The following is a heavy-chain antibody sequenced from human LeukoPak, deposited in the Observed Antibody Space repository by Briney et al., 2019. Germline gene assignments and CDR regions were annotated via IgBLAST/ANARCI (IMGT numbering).Heavy chain of an antibody. CDR2: INSDGSST. D-gene: IGHD3-22*01. CDR1: GFTFSSYC. V-gene: IGHV3-74*01. CDR3: ASLSWEGSPIDYYYDSSGYYPDY. J-gene: IGHJ4*02. Sequence: GGSLRLSCAASGFTFSSYCMHWVRQAPGKGLVWVSRINSDGSSTSYADSVKGRFNISRDNAKNTLYLQMNSLRAEDTAVYYCASLSWEGSPIDYYYDSSGYYPDYWGQGTLVSVSS.